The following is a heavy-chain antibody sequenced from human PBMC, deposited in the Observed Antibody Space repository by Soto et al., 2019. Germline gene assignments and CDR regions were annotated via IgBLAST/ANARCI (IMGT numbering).Heavy chain of an antibody. CDR3: ARAPVGLDTISYFDY. Sequence: SETLSLTCTVSGDSVSSVGFHWAWLRRPPGKGLEWIGYIYNGGSTYYRPSLESRMHISLDATRNHYSLRLTSVTAADTAVYFCARAPVGLDTISYFDYWGQGKLVTVSS. V-gene: IGHV4-30-4*01. J-gene: IGHJ4*02. CDR1: GDSVSSVGFH. D-gene: IGHD3-3*01. CDR2: IYNGGST.